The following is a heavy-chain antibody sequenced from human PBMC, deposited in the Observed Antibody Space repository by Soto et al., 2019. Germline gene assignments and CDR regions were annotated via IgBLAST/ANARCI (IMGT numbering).Heavy chain of an antibody. V-gene: IGHV3-23*01. D-gene: IGHD1-26*01. J-gene: IGHJ3*02. Sequence: EVQLLESGGGLVQPGGSLRLSCAASGLTFSNFAMNWFRQAPGKGLEWVSAISGSGGSTYYADSVKGRFTISRDNSKNTLYLQMNSLRAEDTAVYYCAKDPVVGTRRAFDIWGQGTMVTVSS. CDR1: GLTFSNFA. CDR2: ISGSGGST. CDR3: AKDPVVGTRRAFDI.